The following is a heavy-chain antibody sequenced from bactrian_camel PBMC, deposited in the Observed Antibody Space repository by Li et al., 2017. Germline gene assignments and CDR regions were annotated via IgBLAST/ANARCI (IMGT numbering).Heavy chain of an antibody. J-gene: IGHJ4*01. CDR3: AVRVGKYLGDCTLRPAYNY. CDR1: TFTGSSYC. CDR2: IGSDSTI. V-gene: IGHV3S26*01. D-gene: IGHD5*01. Sequence: HVQLVESGGGSVQAGGSLRLSCDTSTFTGSSYCMAWFHQPRDIRGGVAAIGSDSTITYADTVKGRFTISQDNAKNTLYLQMDSLEPEDSGIYYCAVRVGKYLGDCTLRPAYNYWGQGTQVTVS.